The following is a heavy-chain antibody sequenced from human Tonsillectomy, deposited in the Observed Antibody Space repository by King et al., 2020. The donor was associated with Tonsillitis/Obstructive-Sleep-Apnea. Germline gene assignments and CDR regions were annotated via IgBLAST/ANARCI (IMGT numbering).Heavy chain of an antibody. Sequence: QVQLQESGPGLVKPLETLSLTCTVSGGSISSYYWSWIRQPPGKGLEWIGYIYYSGSTNYNPSIKSRVTISVDTSKNQFSLQLSSVTAADTAVYYCARVDTAPPGGFPFDYWGQGTLVTVSS. J-gene: IGHJ4*02. CDR2: IYYSGST. V-gene: IGHV4-59*01. CDR1: GGSISSYY. D-gene: IGHD5-18*01. CDR3: ARVDTAPPGGFPFDY.